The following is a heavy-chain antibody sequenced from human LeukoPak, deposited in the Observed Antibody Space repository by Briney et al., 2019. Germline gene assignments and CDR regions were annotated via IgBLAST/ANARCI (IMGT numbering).Heavy chain of an antibody. Sequence: GGSLRLSCAASGFTFSDYYMSWIRQAPGKGLEWVSYISSSGSTIYYADSVKGRFTISRDNAKSSLYLQMNSLRAEDTAVYYCARVSYSSSWPPYYYYYYYMDVWGKGTTVTVSS. D-gene: IGHD6-13*01. CDR2: ISSSGSTI. CDR3: ARVSYSSSWPPYYYYYYYMDV. V-gene: IGHV3-11*01. J-gene: IGHJ6*03. CDR1: GFTFSDYY.